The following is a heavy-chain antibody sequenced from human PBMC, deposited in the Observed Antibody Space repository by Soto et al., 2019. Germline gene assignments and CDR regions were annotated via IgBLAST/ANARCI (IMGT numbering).Heavy chain of an antibody. V-gene: IGHV3-23*01. Sequence: EVQLLESGGGLVQPGGSLRVSCAASGFSFSIYVMTWVRQAPGKGLEWVSSISSSGGTPYYEDSVKGRFTISRDNSKDTLFLQMHSLSAEDTAVYFCAKGLYDNSGYYYTDWGQGTLVTVSS. CDR1: GFSFSIYV. CDR3: AKGLYDNSGYYYTD. J-gene: IGHJ4*02. D-gene: IGHD3-22*01. CDR2: ISSSGGTP.